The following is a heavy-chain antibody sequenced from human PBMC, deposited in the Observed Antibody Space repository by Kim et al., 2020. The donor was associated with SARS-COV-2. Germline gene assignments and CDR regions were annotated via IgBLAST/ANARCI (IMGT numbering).Heavy chain of an antibody. V-gene: IGHV3-30*01. Sequence: DGSNKHYADSVEGRFTISRDNSKNTLYLQMNSLRAEDTAVYYCARGDYDSSGDHEPWGQGTLVTVSS. CDR3: ARGDYDSSGDHEP. D-gene: IGHD3-22*01. CDR2: DGSNK. J-gene: IGHJ5*02.